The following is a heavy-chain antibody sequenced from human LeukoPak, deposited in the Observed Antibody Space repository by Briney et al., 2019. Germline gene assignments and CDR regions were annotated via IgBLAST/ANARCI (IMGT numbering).Heavy chain of an antibody. J-gene: IGHJ4*02. CDR1: GVTVSASY. CDR2: MYSGGGT. V-gene: IGHV3-66*01. D-gene: IGHD4-11*01. Sequence: SGGSLRLSCAASGVTVSASYMSWVRQAPGKGLEWVSIMYSGGGTDYADSVKGRFTISRDNSKNTVYLQMNNLRAEDTAVYCCAGDPSPYYSDYGHWGQGTLVIVSS. CDR3: AGDPSPYYSDYGH.